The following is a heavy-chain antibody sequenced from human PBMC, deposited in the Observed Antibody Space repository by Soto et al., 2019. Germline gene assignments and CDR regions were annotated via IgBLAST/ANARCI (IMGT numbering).Heavy chain of an antibody. CDR1: GYTFTTYY. D-gene: IGHD2-15*01. CDR3: ARAGYCSGGTCFHGNCDY. CDR2: INPNGGST. Sequence: QVQLVQSGAEVKRPGASVKVSCKASGYTFTTYYMHWVRQAPGQGLEWLGIINPNGGSTTYAQKFQGRVTKTRDTSPSTVYLELSSLRSEDTAVYYCARAGYCSGGTCFHGNCDYWGQGTLVTVSA. V-gene: IGHV1-46*01. J-gene: IGHJ4*02.